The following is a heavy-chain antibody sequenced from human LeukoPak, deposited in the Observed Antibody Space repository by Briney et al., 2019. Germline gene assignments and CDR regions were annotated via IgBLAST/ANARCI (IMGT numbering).Heavy chain of an antibody. CDR3: AREGGMDDYDFWSGYRARNWFDP. CDR1: GGSISSYY. V-gene: IGHV4-4*07. CDR2: IYTSGST. Sequence: SETLSLTCTVSGGSISSYYWSWIRQPAGKGLEWIGRIYTSGSTNYNPSLKGRVTMSVDTSKNQFSLKLSSVTAADTAVYYCAREGGMDDYDFWSGYRARNWFDPWGQGTLVTVSS. J-gene: IGHJ5*02. D-gene: IGHD3-3*01.